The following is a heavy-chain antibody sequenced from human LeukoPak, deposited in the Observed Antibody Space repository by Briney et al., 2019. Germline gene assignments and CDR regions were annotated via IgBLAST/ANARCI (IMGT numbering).Heavy chain of an antibody. V-gene: IGHV4-39*01. D-gene: IGHD2-2*01. CDR3: ARHVVPAAMTYFQH. J-gene: IGHJ1*01. CDR2: ICSSGVT. CDR1: GGSIGITTYY. Sequence: SETLSLTCTVSGGSIGITTYYWGWIRQPPGKGLEWFGSICSSGVTYYNPSLKSRVTIFADTSKNQLSLRLRSVTAADTAVYYCARHVVPAAMTYFQHWGQGTLVTVSS.